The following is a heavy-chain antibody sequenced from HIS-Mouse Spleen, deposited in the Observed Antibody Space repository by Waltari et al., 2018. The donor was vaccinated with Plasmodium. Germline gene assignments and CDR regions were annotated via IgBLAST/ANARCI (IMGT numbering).Heavy chain of an antibody. V-gene: IGHV3-53*01. CDR1: GFTVSSNY. D-gene: IGHD6-6*01. CDR2: IYSGGST. Sequence: EVQLVESGGGLIQPGGSLSLSCAASGFTVSSNYMSCVRQAPGKGLEWVSVIYSGGSTYYADSVKGRFTISRDNSKNTLYLQMNSLRAEDTAVYYCARGMKSSSSAFDIWGQGTMVTVSS. J-gene: IGHJ3*02. CDR3: ARGMKSSSSAFDI.